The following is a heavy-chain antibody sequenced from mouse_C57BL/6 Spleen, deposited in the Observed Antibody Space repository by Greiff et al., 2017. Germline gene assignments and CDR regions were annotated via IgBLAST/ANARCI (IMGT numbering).Heavy chain of an antibody. Sequence: QVQLKESGAELARPGASVKLSCKASGYTFTSYGISWVKQRTGQGLEWIGEIYPRSGNTYYNETFKGKATLTADKSSSTAYMELRSLTSEDSAVYFCARDGYDYDVGMDYWGQGTSVTVSS. CDR2: IYPRSGNT. CDR3: ARDGYDYDVGMDY. D-gene: IGHD2-4*01. CDR1: GYTFTSYG. V-gene: IGHV1-81*01. J-gene: IGHJ4*01.